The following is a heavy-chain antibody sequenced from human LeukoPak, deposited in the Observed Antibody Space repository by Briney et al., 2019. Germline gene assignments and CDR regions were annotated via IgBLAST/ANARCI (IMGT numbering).Heavy chain of an antibody. Sequence: ASVKVSCKASGYTFTNYGISWVRQAPGQGLEWMGWISAYNGDTNYAQQFQGRVTMTTDTSTSTAYMELRSLRSDDTAVYFCARYEVTATSIWGQGTLVTVSP. CDR1: GYTFTNYG. CDR3: ARYEVTATSI. V-gene: IGHV1-18*01. D-gene: IGHD2-21*02. J-gene: IGHJ4*02. CDR2: ISAYNGDT.